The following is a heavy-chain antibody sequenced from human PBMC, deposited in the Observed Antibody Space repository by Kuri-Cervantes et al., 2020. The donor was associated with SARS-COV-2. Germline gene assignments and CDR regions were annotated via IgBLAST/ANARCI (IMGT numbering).Heavy chain of an antibody. CDR2: IIPIFGTA. CDR3: ARATGTTGPRAFDI. Sequence: SVKVSCKASGGTFSSYAISWVRQAPGQGLEWMGGIIPIFGTANYAQKFQGRVTITADKSTSTAYMELSSLRSEDTAVYYCARATGTTGPRAFDICGQGTMVTVSS. J-gene: IGHJ3*02. V-gene: IGHV1-69*06. D-gene: IGHD1-1*01. CDR1: GGTFSSYA.